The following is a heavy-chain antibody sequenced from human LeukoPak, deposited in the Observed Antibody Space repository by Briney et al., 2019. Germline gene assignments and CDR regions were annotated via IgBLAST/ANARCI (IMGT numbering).Heavy chain of an antibody. CDR1: GGSISTYY. J-gene: IGHJ5*02. D-gene: IGHD1-26*01. CDR2: INHSGST. CDR3: ARGVGWFDP. V-gene: IGHV4-34*01. Sequence: KPSETLSLTCTVSGGSISTYYWSWIRQPPGKGLEWIGEINHSGSTNYNPSLKSRVTISVDTSKNQFSLKLSSVTAADTAVYYCARGVGWFDPWGQGTLVTVSS.